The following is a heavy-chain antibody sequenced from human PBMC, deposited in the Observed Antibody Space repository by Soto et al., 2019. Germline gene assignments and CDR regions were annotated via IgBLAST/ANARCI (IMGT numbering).Heavy chain of an antibody. CDR1: GGSISCGEYS. CDR2: IYHSGST. Sequence: QLQLQESGPGLVKPSQTLSLNCAVSGGSISCGEYSWSWIRQPPGKALEWIGYIYHSGSTYDNPSLKSGVSIVVDRSKNQFSLKLSSVASEDTAVYYCARGEVVGLGYWGQGTLVTVSS. J-gene: IGHJ4*02. D-gene: IGHD1-26*01. V-gene: IGHV4-30-2*01. CDR3: ARGEVVGLGY.